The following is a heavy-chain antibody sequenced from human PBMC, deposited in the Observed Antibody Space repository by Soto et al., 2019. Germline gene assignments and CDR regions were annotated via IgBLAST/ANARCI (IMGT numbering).Heavy chain of an antibody. J-gene: IGHJ5*02. CDR2: IRFDGSNE. V-gene: IGHV3-33*01. D-gene: IGHD6-19*01. CDR3: ARGGVPHQPAVAGIRDWFDP. Sequence: SLRLSCAVPGGIFHGYGMHWVRQAPGKGLEWVAIIRFDGSNEEYADSVKGRFTISRDNSKNTLYLQMNTLGAEDTAVYYCARGGVPHQPAVAGIRDWFDPWGQGTLVTVSS. CDR1: GGIFHGYG.